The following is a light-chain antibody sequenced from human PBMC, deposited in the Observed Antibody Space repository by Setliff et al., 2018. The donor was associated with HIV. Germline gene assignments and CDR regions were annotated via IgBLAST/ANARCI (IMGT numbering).Light chain of an antibody. V-gene: IGLV8-61*01. CDR1: SGSVSTSYY. J-gene: IGLJ3*02. Sequence: QTVVTQEPSFSVSPGGTVTVTCGLSSGSVSTSYYPSWYQQTPGQAPRTLIYRTNTRSSGVPDRFSGSILGNKAALTITGAQADDESDYYGVLYMGSGIWVFGGGTKVTVL. CDR3: VLYMGSGIWV. CDR2: RTN.